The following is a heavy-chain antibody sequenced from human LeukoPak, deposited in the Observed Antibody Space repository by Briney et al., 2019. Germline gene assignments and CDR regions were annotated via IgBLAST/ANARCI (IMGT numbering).Heavy chain of an antibody. CDR3: ARDMIPNYDILTGYYWRVVGNWFDP. CDR2: IIPIFGTA. J-gene: IGHJ5*02. D-gene: IGHD3-9*01. Sequence: ASVKVSCEASGGTFSSYAISWVRQAPGQGLEWMGRIIPIFGTANYAQKFQGRVTITTDESTSTAYMELSSLRSEDTAVYYCARDMIPNYDILTGYYWRVVGNWFDPWGQGTLVTVSS. CDR1: GGTFSSYA. V-gene: IGHV1-69*05.